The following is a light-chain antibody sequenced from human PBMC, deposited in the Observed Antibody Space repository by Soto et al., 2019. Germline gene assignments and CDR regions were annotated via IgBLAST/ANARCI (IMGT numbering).Light chain of an antibody. CDR1: SSGVGAYNY. V-gene: IGLV2-14*01. CDR2: DVS. CDR3: TSFTSASTQV. Sequence: QSALTQPASVSGSPGQSITISCTGTSSGVGAYNYVSWYQQHPGKAPKLMIYDVSNRPSGVSNRFSGSKSGNTASLTISGLQAEDEADYYCTSFTSASTQVFGGGTKLTVL. J-gene: IGLJ2*01.